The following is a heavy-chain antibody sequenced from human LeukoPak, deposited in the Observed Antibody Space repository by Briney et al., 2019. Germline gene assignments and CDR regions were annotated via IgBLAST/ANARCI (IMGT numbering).Heavy chain of an antibody. CDR1: GFTFSSYA. CDR3: AKGAYSGSYLGPFDY. V-gene: IGHV3-23*01. J-gene: IGHJ4*02. CDR2: ISASGGST. D-gene: IGHD1-26*01. Sequence: GGSPRLSCAASGFTFSSYAMSWVRQAPGKGLEWVSAISASGGSTYFADSVKGRFTISRDNSKNTLYLQMNSLRAEDTAVYFCAKGAYSGSYLGPFDYWGQGTLVTVSS.